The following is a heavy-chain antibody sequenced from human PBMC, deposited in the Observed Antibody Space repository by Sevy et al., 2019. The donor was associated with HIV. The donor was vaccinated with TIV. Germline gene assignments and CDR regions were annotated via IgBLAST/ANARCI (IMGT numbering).Heavy chain of an antibody. CDR2: IKGKIDDGTT. D-gene: IGHD4-17*01. Sequence: GGSLRLSCAASGITFNNAWMSWVHQAPGKGLEWVGCIKGKIDDGTTDYAAPVKGRFTISKDDSKNTLYLQMNSLKTEDTAVYYCTTEALDGDYGDYYVYGMDVWGQGTTVTVSS. CDR3: TTEALDGDYGDYYVYGMDV. J-gene: IGHJ6*02. CDR1: GITFNNAW. V-gene: IGHV3-15*01.